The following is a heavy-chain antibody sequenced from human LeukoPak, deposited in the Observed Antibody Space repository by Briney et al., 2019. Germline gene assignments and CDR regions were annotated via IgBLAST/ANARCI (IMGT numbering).Heavy chain of an antibody. D-gene: IGHD6-19*01. CDR3: ANRLEQWLVGGYYGMDV. CDR2: ISSSSSTI. Sequence: GGSLRLSCAASGFTFSSYSMNWVRQAPGKGLEWVSYISSSSSTIYYADSVKGRFTISRDNSKNTLYLQMNSLRAEDTAVYYCANRLEQWLVGGYYGMDVWGQGTTVTVSS. CDR1: GFTFSSYS. V-gene: IGHV3-48*01. J-gene: IGHJ6*02.